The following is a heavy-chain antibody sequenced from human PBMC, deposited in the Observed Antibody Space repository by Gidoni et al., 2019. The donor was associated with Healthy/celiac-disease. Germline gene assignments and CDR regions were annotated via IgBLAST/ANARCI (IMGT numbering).Heavy chain of an antibody. J-gene: IGHJ6*02. CDR2: IYYSGST. CDR3: ARGGYSYGYNYYGMDV. Sequence: QVQLQESGPGLVKPSATLYLTCTASGGSVSSGSYYWSWIRQPPGKGLEWIGYIYYSGSTNYNPSLKSRVTISVDTSKNQFSLKLSSVTAADTAVYYCARGGYSYGYNYYGMDVWGQGTTVTVSS. V-gene: IGHV4-61*01. CDR1: GGSVSSGSYY. D-gene: IGHD5-18*01.